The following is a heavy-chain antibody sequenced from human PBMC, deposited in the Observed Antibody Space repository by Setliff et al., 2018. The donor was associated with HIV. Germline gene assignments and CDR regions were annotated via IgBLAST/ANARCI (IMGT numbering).Heavy chain of an antibody. CDR2: IRYDGSYR. V-gene: IGHV3-30*02. J-gene: IGHJ3*02. D-gene: IGHD5-18*01. CDR1: GFTFISCG. Sequence: RLSCAVSGFTFISCGMYWVRQAPGKGLEWVAFIRYDGSYRYYVDSVKGRFTISRDNSKNTMFLQMNSLRVEDTAIYYCAKMHTAMDPDTFDIWGQGTMVTVSS. CDR3: AKMHTAMDPDTFDI.